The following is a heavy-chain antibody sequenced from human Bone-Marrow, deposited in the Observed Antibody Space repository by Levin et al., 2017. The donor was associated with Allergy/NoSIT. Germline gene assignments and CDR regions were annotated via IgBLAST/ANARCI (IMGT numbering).Heavy chain of an antibody. Sequence: GGSLRLSCGGSGFTFSRYWMHWVRQAPGKGLVWVARINGDGSSTAYADSVKGRFTISRDNAKHTLYLEMNSLRAEDSAVYYCAKVANDGNYGYYYGLDVWGQGTTVAVSS. CDR3: AKVANDGNYGYYYGLDV. CDR2: INGDGSST. CDR1: GFTFSRYW. D-gene: IGHD3-10*01. V-gene: IGHV3-74*01. J-gene: IGHJ6*02.